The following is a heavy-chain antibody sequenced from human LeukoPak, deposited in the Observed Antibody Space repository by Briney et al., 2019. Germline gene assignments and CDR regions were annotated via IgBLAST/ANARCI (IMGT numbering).Heavy chain of an antibody. CDR3: AKTAPGYYASGSGLDV. Sequence: ASVKVSCKASGYTFTSYGISWVRQAPGQGLEWMGIINPSGGSTSYAQKFQGRVTMTRDTSTSTVYMELSSLRSEDTAVYYCAKTAPGYYASGSGLDVWGKGTTVTISS. D-gene: IGHD3-10*01. CDR1: GYTFTSYG. CDR2: INPSGGST. V-gene: IGHV1-46*01. J-gene: IGHJ6*04.